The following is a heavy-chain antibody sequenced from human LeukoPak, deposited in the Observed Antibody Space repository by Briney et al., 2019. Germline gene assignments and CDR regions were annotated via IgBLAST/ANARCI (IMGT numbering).Heavy chain of an antibody. CDR3: ASFYGGNFDLDY. CDR2: ISYDGSNK. V-gene: IGHV3-30-3*01. Sequence: GGSLRLSCAASGFTFSSYAMHWVRQAPGKGLEWVAVISYDGSNKYYADSVKGRFTISRDNSKNTLYLQMNSLRAEDTAVYYCASFYGGNFDLDYWGQGTLVTVSS. D-gene: IGHD4-23*01. CDR1: GFTFSSYA. J-gene: IGHJ4*02.